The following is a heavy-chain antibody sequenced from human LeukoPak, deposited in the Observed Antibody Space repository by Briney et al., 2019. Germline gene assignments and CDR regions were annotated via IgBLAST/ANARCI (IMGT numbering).Heavy chain of an antibody. D-gene: IGHD6-19*01. V-gene: IGHV3-30*18. CDR1: GFTFSSYG. Sequence: GGSLRLSCAASGFTFSSYGMHWVRQAPGKGLEWVAVISYDGSNKYYADSVKGRFTISRDNSKNTLYLQMNSLRAEDTAVYYCAKEGRSGYSSGWLGYYFDYWGQGTLVTVSS. CDR3: AKEGRSGYSSGWLGYYFDY. J-gene: IGHJ4*02. CDR2: ISYDGSNK.